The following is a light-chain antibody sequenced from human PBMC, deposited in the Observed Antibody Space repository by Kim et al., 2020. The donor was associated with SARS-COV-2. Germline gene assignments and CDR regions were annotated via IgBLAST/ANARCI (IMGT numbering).Light chain of an antibody. Sequence: QSALTQPASVSGSPGQSITISCTGTTSDFGGYNYVSWYQQHPGKAPKLIIYEVNDRPPGVSNRFSGYKSGNTASLTISGLQAEDEADYYYSSYTSTSTLVFGTGTKVTVL. V-gene: IGLV2-14*01. CDR1: TSDFGGYNY. CDR3: SSYTSTSTLV. CDR2: EVN. J-gene: IGLJ1*01.